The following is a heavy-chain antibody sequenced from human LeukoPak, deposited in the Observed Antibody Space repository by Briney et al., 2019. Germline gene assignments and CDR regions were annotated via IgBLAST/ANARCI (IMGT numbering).Heavy chain of an antibody. J-gene: IGHJ4*02. CDR1: GFTFSSYS. CDR2: ISTSSVYI. D-gene: IGHD2-8*01. CDR3: ASSCTNGVCYREDY. V-gene: IGHV3-21*01. Sequence: GGSLRLSCAASGFTFSSYSMNWVRQAPGKGLEWVSSISTSSVYIYYADSVKGRFTISRDNAKNTLYLQMNSLRAEDTAVYYCASSCTNGVCYREDYWGQGTLVTVSS.